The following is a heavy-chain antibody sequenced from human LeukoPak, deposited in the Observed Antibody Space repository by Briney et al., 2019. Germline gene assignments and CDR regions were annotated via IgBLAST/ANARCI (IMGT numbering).Heavy chain of an antibody. D-gene: IGHD3-10*01. CDR2: VYYSGSS. CDR3: ARGRLARAPYFDY. Sequence: SETLSLTCTVSGGSFSSYYWSWIRLPPGKGPEWIGYVYYSGSSNYNPSLKSRVTISVDTSKNQFSLKLSSVTAADTAVYYCARGRLARAPYFDYWGQGTLVTVSS. J-gene: IGHJ4*02. CDR1: GGSFSSYY. V-gene: IGHV4-59*01.